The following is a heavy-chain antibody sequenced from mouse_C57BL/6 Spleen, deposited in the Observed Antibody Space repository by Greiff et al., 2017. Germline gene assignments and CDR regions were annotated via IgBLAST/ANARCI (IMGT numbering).Heavy chain of an antibody. CDR2: IRNKANGYTT. CDR1: GFTFTDYY. Sequence: EVQLVESGGGLVQPGGSLSLSCAASGFTFTDYYMSWVRQPPGKALEWLGFIRNKANGYTTEYSASVKGRFTISRDNSQSILYLQMNALRAEDSATYYCARSLLSYAMDYWGQGTSVTVSS. CDR3: ARSLLSYAMDY. J-gene: IGHJ4*01. V-gene: IGHV7-3*01. D-gene: IGHD2-10*01.